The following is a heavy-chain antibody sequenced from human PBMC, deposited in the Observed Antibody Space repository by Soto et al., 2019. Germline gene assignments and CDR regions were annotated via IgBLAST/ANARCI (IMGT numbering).Heavy chain of an antibody. Sequence: QVQLQQWGAGLLKPSETLSLTCAVYGGSFSGYYWTWIRQPPGTGLEWIGEINHSGSTNYNPSLKSRVTISVDTSKNQFSLKLTSVTAAATAVYYCARDKITGLFDYWGQGTLVTVS. V-gene: IGHV4-34*01. CDR3: ARDKITGLFDY. CDR2: INHSGST. D-gene: IGHD2-8*02. J-gene: IGHJ4*02. CDR1: GGSFSGYY.